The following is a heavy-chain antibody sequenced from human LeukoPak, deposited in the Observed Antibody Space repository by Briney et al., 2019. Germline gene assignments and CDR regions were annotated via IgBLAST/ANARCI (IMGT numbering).Heavy chain of an antibody. CDR2: ISSSSTYI. CDR3: ARDRTGGGYYLRDGFDI. J-gene: IGHJ3*02. Sequence: PGGSLRLPCAASGFTFSSYTMNWVRQAPGKGLEWVSSISSSSTYIYYADSVKGRFTISRDNAKNSLSLQMNSLRAEDTAVYYCARDRTGGGYYLRDGFDIWGQGTTVTVSS. V-gene: IGHV3-21*01. CDR1: GFTFSSYT. D-gene: IGHD3-22*01.